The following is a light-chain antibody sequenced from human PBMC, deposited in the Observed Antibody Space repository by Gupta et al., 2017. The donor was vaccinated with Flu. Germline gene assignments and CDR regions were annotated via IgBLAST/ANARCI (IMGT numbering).Light chain of an antibody. CDR3: QVRTSWPSIA. CDR2: DAS. Sequence: VLTQSPTTLSASPGDRVTLSCRASQSVSSHLAWYQQKVGQAPRLLIYDASNRATGIPGRFSGGGTGTDFNLTISNLEPDDFALYYRQVRTSWPSIAFGQGTRLEIE. V-gene: IGKV3-11*01. J-gene: IGKJ5*01. CDR1: QSVSSH.